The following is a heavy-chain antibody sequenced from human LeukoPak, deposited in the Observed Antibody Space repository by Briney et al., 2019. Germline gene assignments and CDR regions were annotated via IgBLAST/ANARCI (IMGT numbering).Heavy chain of an antibody. V-gene: IGHV4-31*03. J-gene: IGHJ4*02. D-gene: IGHD3-22*01. CDR3: ARDYYDSSGYHLLGY. CDR2: IYYSGST. Sequence: PSQTLSLTCTVPGGSISSGGYYWSWIRQHPGKGLEWIGYIYYSGSTYYNPSLKSRVTISVDTSKNQFSLKLSSVTAADTAVYYCARDYYDSSGYHLLGYWGQGTLVTVSS. CDR1: GGSISSGGYY.